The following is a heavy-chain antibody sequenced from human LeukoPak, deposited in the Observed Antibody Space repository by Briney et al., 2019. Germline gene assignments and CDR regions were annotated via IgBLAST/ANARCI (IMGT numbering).Heavy chain of an antibody. V-gene: IGHV5-51*01. Sequence: GESLKISCKASGYSFTSYWIGWVRQMPGKGLEWMGIIYPGDSDTRYSPSFQGQVTISADKSISTAYLQWSSLKASDTAMYYCARRDIVGATKDAFDIWGQGTMVTVSS. CDR1: GYSFTSYW. CDR2: IYPGDSDT. J-gene: IGHJ3*02. CDR3: ARRDIVGATKDAFDI. D-gene: IGHD1-26*01.